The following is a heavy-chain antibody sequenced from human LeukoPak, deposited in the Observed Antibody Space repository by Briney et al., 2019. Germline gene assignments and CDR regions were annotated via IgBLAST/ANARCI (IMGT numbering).Heavy chain of an antibody. CDR3: VKDRRQLVEGVFDY. J-gene: IGHJ4*02. Sequence: GRSLRLSCAASGFMFSSYGMHWVRQAPGKGLEWVAVIWYDENIKYYADSVKGRFTISRDNSENTLFLQMVSLRVEDTAVYFCVKDRRQLVEGVFDYWGQGTLVTVSS. CDR1: GFMFSSYG. D-gene: IGHD6-13*01. V-gene: IGHV3-30*18. CDR2: IWYDENIK.